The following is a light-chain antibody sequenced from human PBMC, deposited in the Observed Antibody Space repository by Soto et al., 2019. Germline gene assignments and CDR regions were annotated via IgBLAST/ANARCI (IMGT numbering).Light chain of an antibody. V-gene: IGLV2-14*01. CDR1: SGDIGGYYY. CDR3: TSYSSSSTFYV. J-gene: IGLJ1*01. Sequence: QSVLTQPASVSGSPGQSITISCTGTSGDIGGYYYVSWYQHHPGKAPKLMIYQVTNRPSGVSDRFSGSKSGNTASLTISGLQAEDEADYYCTSYSSSSTFYVFGTGTKVTVL. CDR2: QVT.